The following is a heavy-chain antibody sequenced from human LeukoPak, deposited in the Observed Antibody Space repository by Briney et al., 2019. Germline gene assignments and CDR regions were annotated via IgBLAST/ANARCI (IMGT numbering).Heavy chain of an antibody. CDR3: ASLKNSYDSSGYLVTDAFDI. V-gene: IGHV1-69*05. CDR2: IIPIFGTA. D-gene: IGHD3-22*01. J-gene: IGHJ3*02. CDR1: GGTFSSYA. Sequence: SVKVSCKASGGTFSSYAISWVRQAPGQGLEWMGGIIPIFGTANYEQKLQGRVTMTTDTSTSTAYMELRSLRSDDTAVYYCASLKNSYDSSGYLVTDAFDIWGQGTMVTVSS.